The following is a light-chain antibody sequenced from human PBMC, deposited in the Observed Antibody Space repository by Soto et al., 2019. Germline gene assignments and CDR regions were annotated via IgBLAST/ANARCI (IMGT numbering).Light chain of an antibody. CDR1: QDITND. V-gene: IGKV1-33*01. Sequence: DVQMTQSPSSLSASVGDRVTITCQASQDITNDLNWYQQKPGKAPKDLIYEASNLKTGVPSRFSGSGSGTDVTFTISSLQPEDIATYFCQQYDNVPLTFGGGTKVEIK. CDR3: QQYDNVPLT. CDR2: EAS. J-gene: IGKJ4*01.